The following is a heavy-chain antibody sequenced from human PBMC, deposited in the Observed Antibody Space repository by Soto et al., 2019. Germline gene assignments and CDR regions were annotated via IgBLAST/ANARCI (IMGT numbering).Heavy chain of an antibody. CDR3: AHIGDLPPNEVFRT. J-gene: IGHJ3*01. V-gene: IGHV3-15*01. CDR2: VKSEAGGGTI. CDR1: GITFTYAW. Sequence: EVQLVESGGGLVNPGGSLRLSCAASGITFTYAWMTWVRQAPGRGLEWVGRVKSEAGGGTIDYAAPVKGRFTISRDDSRSMLYLQMNSLKSEDTPVYYCAHIGDLPPNEVFRTWGQGTVVTVSS. D-gene: IGHD2-21*01.